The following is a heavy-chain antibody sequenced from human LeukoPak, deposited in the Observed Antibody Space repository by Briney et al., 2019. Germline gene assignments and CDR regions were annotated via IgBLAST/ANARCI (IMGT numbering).Heavy chain of an antibody. D-gene: IGHD3-9*01. J-gene: IGHJ6*02. Sequence: GGSLRLSCAASGFTVSSNYMSWVRQAPGKGLEWVSVIYSGGSTYYADSVKGRFTISRDNSKNTLYLQMNSLRAEDTAVYYCARDSYYDILTGYYKGGYYYGMDVWGQGTTVTVSS. CDR2: IYSGGST. V-gene: IGHV3-53*01. CDR3: ARDSYYDILTGYYKGGYYYGMDV. CDR1: GFTVSSNY.